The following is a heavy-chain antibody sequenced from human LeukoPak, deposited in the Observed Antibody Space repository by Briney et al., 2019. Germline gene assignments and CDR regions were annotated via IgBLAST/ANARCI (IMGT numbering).Heavy chain of an antibody. CDR1: GFTFSSYA. V-gene: IGHV3-30*04. D-gene: IGHD6-19*01. CDR3: ARDLVAGTGYVDY. Sequence: PGGSLRLSCAASGFTFSSYAMHWVRQAPGKGLEWVAVISYDGSNKYYADSVKGRFTISRDNSKNTLYLQMSSLRDDDTAVYYCARDLVAGTGYVDYWGQGTLVTVSS. J-gene: IGHJ4*02. CDR2: ISYDGSNK.